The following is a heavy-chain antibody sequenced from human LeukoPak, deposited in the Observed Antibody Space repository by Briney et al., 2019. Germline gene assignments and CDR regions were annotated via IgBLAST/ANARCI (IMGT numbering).Heavy chain of an antibody. CDR1: GYTFTSYA. V-gene: IGHV7-4-1*02. Sequence: ASVKVSCKASGYTFTSYAMNWVRQAPGQGLEWMGWINTNTGNPTYAQGFTGRFVFSLDTSVSTAYLQISSLKAEDTAVYYCARAMVRGVQHYYGMDVWGQGTTVTVSS. J-gene: IGHJ6*02. CDR3: ARAMVRGVQHYYGMDV. CDR2: INTNTGNP. D-gene: IGHD3-10*01.